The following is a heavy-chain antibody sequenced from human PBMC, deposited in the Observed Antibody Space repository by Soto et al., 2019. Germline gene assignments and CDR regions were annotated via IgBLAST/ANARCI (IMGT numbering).Heavy chain of an antibody. V-gene: IGHV3-33*01. CDR1: GFTFSSYG. Sequence: GGSLRLSCAASGFTFSSYGMHWVRQAPGKGLEWVAVIWYDGSNKYYADSVKGRFTVSRDNSKNTLYLQMNSLRAEDTAVYYCARDAPSPIVGATTDYWGQGTLVTV. J-gene: IGHJ4*02. D-gene: IGHD1-26*01. CDR2: IWYDGSNK. CDR3: ARDAPSPIVGATTDY.